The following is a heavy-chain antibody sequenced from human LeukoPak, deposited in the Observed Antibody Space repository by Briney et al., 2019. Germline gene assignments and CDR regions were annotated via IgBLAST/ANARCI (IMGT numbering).Heavy chain of an antibody. CDR2: IYYSGST. CDR1: GGSISSGGYY. CDR3: ARLATFSSAFDI. D-gene: IGHD3-16*01. V-gene: IGHV4-31*03. Sequence: SETLSLTCTVSGGSISSGGYYWSWIRQHPGKGLEWIGYIYYSGSTYYNPSLKSRVTISVDTSKNQFSLKLSSVTGADTAVYYCARLATFSSAFDIWGQGTMVTVSS. J-gene: IGHJ3*02.